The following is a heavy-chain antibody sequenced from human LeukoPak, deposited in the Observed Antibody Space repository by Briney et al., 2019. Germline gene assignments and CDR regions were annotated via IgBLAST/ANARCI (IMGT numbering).Heavy chain of an antibody. D-gene: IGHD6-13*01. Sequence: SETLSLTCTVSGGSISSYYWSWVRQPPGKGLEWSGYIYYSGSTNYNPSLKSRVTTSVDTSKNQFSLKLSSVTAADTAVYYCAREGKGVAAAGTFDYWGQGTLVTVSS. CDR3: AREGKGVAAAGTFDY. CDR1: GGSISSYY. CDR2: IYYSGST. J-gene: IGHJ4*02. V-gene: IGHV4-59*01.